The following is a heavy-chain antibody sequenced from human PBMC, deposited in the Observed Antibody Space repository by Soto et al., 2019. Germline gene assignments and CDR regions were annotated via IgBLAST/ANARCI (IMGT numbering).Heavy chain of an antibody. CDR2: IHLNSGGT. V-gene: IGHV1-2*02. CDR1: GYTFTGYY. D-gene: IGHD5-18*01. Sequence: ASVKVSCKASGYTFTGYYVHWVRQAPGHGLEWLGWIHLNSGGTNYAQSFQGRVTMTRDMSVSTVYMEMSSLRSEDTAVYYCARGGGYSYGSRYYYYGMDVWGQGTTVTVSS. J-gene: IGHJ6*02. CDR3: ARGGGYSYGSRYYYYGMDV.